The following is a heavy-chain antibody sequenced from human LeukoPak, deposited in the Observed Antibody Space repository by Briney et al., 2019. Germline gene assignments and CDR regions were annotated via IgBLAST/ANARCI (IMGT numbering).Heavy chain of an antibody. CDR1: GDSISSYY. J-gene: IGHJ6*04. V-gene: IGHV4-34*01. CDR2: INHSGST. CDR3: ASGPINFWSGSQSSDV. D-gene: IGHD3-3*01. Sequence: PSETLSLTCTVSGDSISSYYWSWIRQPPGKGLEWIGEINHSGSTNYNPSLKSRVTISVDTSKNQFSLKLSSVTAADTAVYYCASGPINFWSGSQSSDVWGKGTTVTVSS.